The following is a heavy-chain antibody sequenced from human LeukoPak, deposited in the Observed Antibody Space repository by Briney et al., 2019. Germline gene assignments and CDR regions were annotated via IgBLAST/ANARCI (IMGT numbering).Heavy chain of an antibody. CDR1: GFTFSSYS. D-gene: IGHD1-26*01. CDR2: ISSSSSYI. CDR3: ARDGSGSYYFDY. Sequence: GGSLRLSCAAPGFTFSSYSMNWVRQAPGKGLEWVSSISSSSSYIYYADSVKGRFTISRDNAKNSLYLQMNSLRAEDTAVYYCARDGSGSYYFDYWGQGTLVTVSS. V-gene: IGHV3-21*01. J-gene: IGHJ4*02.